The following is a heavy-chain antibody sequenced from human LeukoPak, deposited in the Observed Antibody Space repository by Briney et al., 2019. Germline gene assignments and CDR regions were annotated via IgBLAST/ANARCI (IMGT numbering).Heavy chain of an antibody. V-gene: IGHV3-30*18. CDR1: GFIISSYG. CDR3: AKDVEG. CDR2: ISYDGSNQ. Sequence: AGSLRLSCAASGFIISSYGMYWVRQAPGKGLEWVGIISYDGSNQFYADSVKGRFTISRDNSKNTLYLHMNNLRPEDTAVYYCAKDVEGWGQGTLVTVSA. J-gene: IGHJ4*02.